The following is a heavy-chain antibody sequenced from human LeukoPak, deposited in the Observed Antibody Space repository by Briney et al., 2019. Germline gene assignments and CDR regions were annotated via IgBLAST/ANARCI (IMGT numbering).Heavy chain of an antibody. Sequence: PGGSLRLSCAASGFTFSSYAMSWVRQAPGKGVEWVSAISGSGGSTYYADSVKGRFTISRDNAKNSLYLQMNSLRAEDTAVYYCAELGITMIGGVWGKGTTVTISS. V-gene: IGHV3-23*01. D-gene: IGHD3-10*02. CDR3: AELGITMIGGV. CDR1: GFTFSSYA. CDR2: ISGSGGST. J-gene: IGHJ6*04.